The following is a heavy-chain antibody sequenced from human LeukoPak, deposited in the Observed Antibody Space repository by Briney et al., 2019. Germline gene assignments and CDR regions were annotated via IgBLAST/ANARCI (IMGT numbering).Heavy chain of an antibody. CDR2: IHTSGST. CDR1: GGSISGFY. J-gene: IGHJ4*02. Sequence: SETLSLTCTVSGGSISGFYWSWIRQSAGKGLEWIGRIHTSGSTNYNPSLKSRITMSVDTSKSLLSLRLSSLTAADTAVYYCADHIAAAGHHYFDYWGQGTLVTVSS. V-gene: IGHV4-4*07. CDR3: ADHIAAAGHHYFDY. D-gene: IGHD6-13*01.